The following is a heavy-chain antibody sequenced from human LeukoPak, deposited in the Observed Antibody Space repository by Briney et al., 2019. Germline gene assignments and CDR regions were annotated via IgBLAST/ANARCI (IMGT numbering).Heavy chain of an antibody. D-gene: IGHD2-15*01. CDR1: GYTFTSYD. Sequence: ASVKVSCKASGYTFTSYDINWVRQATGQGLEWMGWTNPNSGNAGYAQKFLGRVTITSDTAINTAYMELSSLESEDTAVYYCARVLKKYCSGDDCYRPRGYYYFMEVWGKGTTVTVSS. CDR3: ARVLKKYCSGDDCYRPRGYYYFMEV. J-gene: IGHJ6*03. CDR2: TNPNSGNA. V-gene: IGHV1-8*03.